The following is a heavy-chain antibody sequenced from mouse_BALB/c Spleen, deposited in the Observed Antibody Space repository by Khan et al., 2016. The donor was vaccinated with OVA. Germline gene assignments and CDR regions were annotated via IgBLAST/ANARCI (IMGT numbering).Heavy chain of an antibody. J-gene: IGHJ3*01. D-gene: IGHD2-14*01. CDR1: GYTFTSYT. CDR3: ARDGAYYRNDGWFAY. CDR2: INPSSGYT. V-gene: IGHV1-4*01. Sequence: QVQLQQSGAELARPGASVKMSCKASGYTFTSYTIHWIKQRPGQGLEWIGYINPSSGYTNYNQKFKDKATLTADKSSTTAYMQLSILTSDDSAVYYCARDGAYYRNDGWFAYWGQGTLVTVSA.